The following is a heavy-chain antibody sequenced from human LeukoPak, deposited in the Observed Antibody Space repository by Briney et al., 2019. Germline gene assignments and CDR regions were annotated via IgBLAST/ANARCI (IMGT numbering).Heavy chain of an antibody. J-gene: IGHJ4*02. CDR3: TTDERSYHPFFGY. Sequence: GGSLRLSCAASGFTFSNAWMSWVRQAPGKGLEWVGRIKSKTDGGTTDYAAPVKGRFTISRDDSKNTLYLQMNSLKTEYTAVYYCTTDERSYHPFFGYWGQGTLVTVSS. D-gene: IGHD3-16*02. CDR1: GFTFSNAW. V-gene: IGHV3-15*01. CDR2: IKSKTDGGTT.